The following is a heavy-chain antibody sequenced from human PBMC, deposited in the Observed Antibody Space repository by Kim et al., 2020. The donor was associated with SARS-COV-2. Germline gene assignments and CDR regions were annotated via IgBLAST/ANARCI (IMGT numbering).Heavy chain of an antibody. CDR3: AKDLMGSGDYYNFLDG. Sequence: GGSLRLSCAASGSPFSNYAMSWVRQAPGKGLEWVSAISGHGSNTYYADSVKGRFTISRDKSKSTLFLQMNSLRGEDTAVYYCAKDLMGSGDYYNFLDGWGQGTLLTVSS. D-gene: IGHD3-10*01. V-gene: IGHV3-23*01. CDR1: GSPFSNYA. CDR2: ISGHGSNT. J-gene: IGHJ4*02.